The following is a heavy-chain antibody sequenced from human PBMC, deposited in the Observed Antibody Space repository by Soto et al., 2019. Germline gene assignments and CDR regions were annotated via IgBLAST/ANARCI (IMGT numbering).Heavy chain of an antibody. CDR3: ARDLGFSGGWQP. Sequence: QAQLVQSGPEVKKPGASVNISCKASGYTFTTSGISWVRQAPEQGLEWMGWISPSSSNIDYSQKIQGRVVMTTDTSTNTAYLAFRSLRSDDTAVYYCARDLGFSGGWQPWGQGTLVTVSS. V-gene: IGHV1-18*01. D-gene: IGHD6-19*01. J-gene: IGHJ5*02. CDR2: ISPSSSNI. CDR1: GYTFTTSG.